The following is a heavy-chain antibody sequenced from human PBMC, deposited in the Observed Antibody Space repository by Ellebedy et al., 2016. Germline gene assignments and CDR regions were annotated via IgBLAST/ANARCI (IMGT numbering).Heavy chain of an antibody. CDR1: GYTFTNYG. V-gene: IGHV1-18*01. CDR3: VRAPPGDSVGYYSDY. D-gene: IGHD3-22*01. J-gene: IGHJ4*02. CDR2: ISAFNGKT. Sequence: ASVKVSCXASGYTFTNYGISWVRQAPGQGLEWMGWISAFNGKTHFGQKFQGRFTMTTDTSTTTASMELRSLRSDDTAVYYCVRAPPGDSVGYYSDYWGQGTLVAVSS.